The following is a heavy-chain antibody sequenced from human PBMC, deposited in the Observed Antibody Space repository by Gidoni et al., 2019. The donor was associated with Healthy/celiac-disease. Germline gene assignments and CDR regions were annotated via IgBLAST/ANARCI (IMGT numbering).Heavy chain of an antibody. D-gene: IGHD2-2*01. J-gene: IGHJ3*02. CDR2: IIPIFGTA. CDR3: ASGCSTSCYPPNDAFDI. CDR1: GGNFSSYA. V-gene: IGHV1-69*01. Sequence: QGQLVQAGGEGKKPGSPGKVSCQAAGGNFSSYAISWVRQAPGQGLEWMGGIIPIFGTANYAQKFQGRVTITAPESTSTAYMELSSLRSEDTAVYYCASGCSTSCYPPNDAFDIWGQGTMVTVSS.